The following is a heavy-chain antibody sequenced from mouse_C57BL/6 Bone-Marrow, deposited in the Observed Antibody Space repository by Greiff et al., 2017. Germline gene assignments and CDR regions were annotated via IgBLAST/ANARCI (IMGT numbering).Heavy chain of an antibody. V-gene: IGHV5-4*01. D-gene: IGHD1-1*01. CDR2: ISDGGSYT. CDR1: GFTFSSYA. CDR3: ARDRDYGSSPGYYAMDY. Sequence: EVQGVESGGGLVKPGGSLKLSCAASGFTFSSYAMSWVRQTPEKRLEWVATISDGGSYTYYPDNVKGRFTISRDNAKNNLYLQMSHLKSEDTAMYYCARDRDYGSSPGYYAMDYWGQGTSVTVSS. J-gene: IGHJ4*01.